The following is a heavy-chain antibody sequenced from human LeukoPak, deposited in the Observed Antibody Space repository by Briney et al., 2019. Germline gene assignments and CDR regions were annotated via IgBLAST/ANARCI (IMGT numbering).Heavy chain of an antibody. D-gene: IGHD2-2*01. J-gene: IGHJ4*02. CDR1: GFTFSSYW. CDR3: ASPKYCSSTSCYYFDY. CDR2: IKQDGSEK. V-gene: IGHV3-7*01. Sequence: GGSLRLSCAASGFTFSSYWMSRVRQAPGKGLEWVANIKQDGSEKYYVDSVKGRFTISRDNAKNSLYLQMNSLRAEDTAVYYCASPKYCSSTSCYYFDYWGQGTLVTVSS.